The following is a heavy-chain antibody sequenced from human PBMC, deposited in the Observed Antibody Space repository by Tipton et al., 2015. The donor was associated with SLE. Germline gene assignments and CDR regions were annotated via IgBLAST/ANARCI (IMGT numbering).Heavy chain of an antibody. CDR1: GGSFSGYY. Sequence: TLSLTCAVYGGSFSGYYWSWIRQPPGKGLEWIGGTYNSVKTYSKASLKTRVTMSVDTSKNQFSLRLSSVTAADTAVYYCARPDRAWGQGTLVIVSS. D-gene: IGHD3-16*02. CDR2: TYNSVKT. V-gene: IGHV4-34*01. CDR3: ARPDRA. J-gene: IGHJ4*02.